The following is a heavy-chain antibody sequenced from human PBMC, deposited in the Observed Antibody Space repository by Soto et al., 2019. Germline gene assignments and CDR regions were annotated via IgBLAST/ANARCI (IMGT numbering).Heavy chain of an antibody. Sequence: SETLSLTCTVSGGSVSSGSYYWSWIRQPPGKGLEWIGYIYYSGSTNYNPSLKSRVTISVDTSKNQFSLKLSSVTAADTAVYYCARDERVAVAAREYYYYGMDVWGQGTTVTVSS. J-gene: IGHJ6*02. CDR1: GGSVSSGSYY. D-gene: IGHD6-19*01. CDR2: IYYSGST. V-gene: IGHV4-61*01. CDR3: ARDERVAVAAREYYYYGMDV.